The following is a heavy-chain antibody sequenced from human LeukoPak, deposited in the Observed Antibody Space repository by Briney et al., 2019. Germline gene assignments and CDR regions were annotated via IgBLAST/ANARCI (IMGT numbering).Heavy chain of an antibody. J-gene: IGHJ5*02. V-gene: IGHV1-24*01. CDR1: GYTLTELS. CDR3: ARDSPESYCSSTSCPRGQNWFDP. Sequence: ASVKVSCKVSGYTLTELSMHWVRQAPGKGLEWMGGFDPEDGETIYAQKFQGRVTMTRDTSISTAYMELSRLRSDDTAVYYCARDSPESYCSSTSCPRGQNWFDPWGQGTLVTVSS. D-gene: IGHD2-2*01. CDR2: FDPEDGET.